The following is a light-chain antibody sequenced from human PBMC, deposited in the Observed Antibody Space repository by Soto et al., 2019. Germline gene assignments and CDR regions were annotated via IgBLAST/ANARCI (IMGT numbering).Light chain of an antibody. Sequence: ETVMTQSPATLSVSPGERVTLSCRASQSVSSNLAWYQQKPGQAPRLLIYGASTRATGIPARFSGSGSGTEFTLTISSLQSEDLAVYYCQQYNNWPPWTFGKGTKVEIK. CDR3: QQYNNWPPWT. J-gene: IGKJ1*01. CDR2: GAS. CDR1: QSVSSN. V-gene: IGKV3-15*01.